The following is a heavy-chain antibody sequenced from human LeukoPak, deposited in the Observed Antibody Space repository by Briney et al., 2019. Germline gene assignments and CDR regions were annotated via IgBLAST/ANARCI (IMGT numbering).Heavy chain of an antibody. J-gene: IGHJ4*02. CDR2: ISGSGGNT. V-gene: IGHV3-23*01. CDR1: GFTFSSLA. D-gene: IGHD1-26*01. Sequence: GGSLRLSCAASGFTFSSLAMSWVRQAPGKGLEWVSGISGSGGNTYYADSVKGRFTVSRDNSKNTLYLQINRLRAEDTAVYYCAKAGSIRFDXWGQGTLVTVXS. CDR3: AKAGSIRFDX.